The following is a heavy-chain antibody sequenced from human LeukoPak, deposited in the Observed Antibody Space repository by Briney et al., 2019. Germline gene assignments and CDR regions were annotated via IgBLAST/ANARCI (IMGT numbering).Heavy chain of an antibody. Sequence: ASVKVSCKASGFTFTSSAMQWVRQARGQRLEWIGWIVVGSGNANYAQKFQERVTITRDMPTSTAYMELSSLRSEDTAVYYCAADSQGGYCLGYWGQGTLVTVSS. CDR2: IVVGSGNA. V-gene: IGHV1-58*02. J-gene: IGHJ4*02. CDR3: AADSQGGYCLGY. CDR1: GFTFTSSA. D-gene: IGHD2-21*01.